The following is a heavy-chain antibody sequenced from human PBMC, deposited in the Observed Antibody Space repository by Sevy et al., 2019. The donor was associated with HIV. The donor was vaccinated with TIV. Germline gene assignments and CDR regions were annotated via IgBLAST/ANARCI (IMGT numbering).Heavy chain of an antibody. V-gene: IGHV4-59*01. CDR1: GGSISSYY. D-gene: IGHD3-9*01. CDR2: IYYSGST. J-gene: IGHJ3*02. Sequence: SETLSLTCTVSGGSISSYYWSWIRQPPGKGLEWIGYIYYSGSTNYNPSLKSRVTISVDTSKNQFSLKLSSVTAADTAVYYWARGYYDILTGLDAFDIWGQGTMVTVSS. CDR3: ARGYYDILTGLDAFDI.